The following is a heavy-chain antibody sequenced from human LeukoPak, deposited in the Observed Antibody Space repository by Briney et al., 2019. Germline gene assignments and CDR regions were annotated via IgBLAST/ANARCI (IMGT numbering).Heavy chain of an antibody. J-gene: IGHJ4*02. Sequence: PGGSLRLSCVASGFTFSSFWMHWVRQAPGKGLVWVAVISSDGSNAYYADSVKGRFTMSRDNSKNTLFVQMNSLRAEDTAVYYCAKDLSGRKGPFDYWGQGTLVTVSS. V-gene: IGHV3-30*18. CDR3: AKDLSGRKGPFDY. CDR2: ISSDGSNA. D-gene: IGHD3-10*01. CDR1: GFTFSSFW.